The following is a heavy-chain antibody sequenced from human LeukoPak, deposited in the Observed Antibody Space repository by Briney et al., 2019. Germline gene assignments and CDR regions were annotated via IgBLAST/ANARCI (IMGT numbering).Heavy chain of an antibody. CDR2: VWYDGSNK. V-gene: IGHV3-33*01. CDR3: AGRDLERGLDY. CDR1: GFTFSHYG. Sequence: PGGSLRLSCAASGFTFSHYGMHWVRQAPGKGLEWVALVWYDGSNKYFADSVKGRFTISRDNSKNTLFLQMNSLRAEDTAVYYCAGRDLERGLDYWGQGTLVTVSS. D-gene: IGHD1-26*01. J-gene: IGHJ4*02.